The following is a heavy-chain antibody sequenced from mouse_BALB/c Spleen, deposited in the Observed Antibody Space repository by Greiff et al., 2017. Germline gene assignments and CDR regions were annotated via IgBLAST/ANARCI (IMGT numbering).Heavy chain of an antibody. CDR2: IWAGGST. CDR3: ARGVRLRDYFDY. J-gene: IGHJ2*01. V-gene: IGHV2-9*02. D-gene: IGHD5-1*01. Sequence: VKLVESGPGLVAPSQSLSITCTVSGFSLTSYGVHWVRQPPGKGLEWLGVIWAGGSTNYNSALMSRLSISKDNSKSQVFLKMNSLQTDDTAMYYCARGVRLRDYFDYWGQGTTLTVSS. CDR1: GFSLTSYG.